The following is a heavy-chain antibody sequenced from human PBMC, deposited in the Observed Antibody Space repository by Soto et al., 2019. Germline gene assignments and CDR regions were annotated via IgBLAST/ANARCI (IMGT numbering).Heavy chain of an antibody. D-gene: IGHD3-22*01. V-gene: IGHV3-23*01. CDR3: AKKSLEEVIAY. J-gene: IGHJ4*02. Sequence: KGLESVSAISGSGGSTYYADSVQGRFTISSDNSKNTLYLQMNSLRAEDTAACSRAKKSLEEVIAYWGQRPLGSGSS. CDR2: ISGSGGST.